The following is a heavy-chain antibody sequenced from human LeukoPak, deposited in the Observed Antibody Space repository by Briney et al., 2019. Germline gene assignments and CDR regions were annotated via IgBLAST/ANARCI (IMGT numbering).Heavy chain of an antibody. CDR1: GFTFSSYW. D-gene: IGHD5-12*01. V-gene: IGHV3-21*01. Sequence: GGSLRLSCAASGFTFSSYWMHWVRQAPGKGLEWVSSISSSSSYIYYADSMKGRATISRDNARKSVYLHINGLRAEDTAVYYCARGRDNYDYTFDYWGQGTRVAVSS. CDR3: ARGRDNYDYTFDY. J-gene: IGHJ4*02. CDR2: ISSSSSYI.